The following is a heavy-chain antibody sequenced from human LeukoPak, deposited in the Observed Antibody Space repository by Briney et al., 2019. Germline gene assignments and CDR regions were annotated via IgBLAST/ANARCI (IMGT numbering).Heavy chain of an antibody. Sequence: GGSLRLSCAASGFTVSSNYMSWVRQAPGKGLEWVSAIYSGGRTYYGDSVMGRFTIYRDNSKNTLYLRMNSLTAEDTAVYYCARVGSYYYGMDVWGQGTTVTVSS. CDR1: GFTVSSNY. CDR3: ARVGSYYYGMDV. CDR2: IYSGGRT. J-gene: IGHJ6*02. V-gene: IGHV3-66*01. D-gene: IGHD3-16*01.